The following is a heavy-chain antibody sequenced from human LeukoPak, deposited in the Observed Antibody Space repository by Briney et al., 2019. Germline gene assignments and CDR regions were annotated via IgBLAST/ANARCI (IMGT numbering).Heavy chain of an antibody. V-gene: IGHV1-2*02. Sequence: GASVTVSFKASAYTFTVYYMHWVRQAPGQGLEWMGWINPNSGGTNYAQKFQGRVTMTRDTSISTAYMELSTLRSDDTAVYYCARSSGWSLFDYWGQGTLVTVSS. J-gene: IGHJ4*02. D-gene: IGHD6-19*01. CDR2: INPNSGGT. CDR3: ARSSGWSLFDY. CDR1: AYTFTVYY.